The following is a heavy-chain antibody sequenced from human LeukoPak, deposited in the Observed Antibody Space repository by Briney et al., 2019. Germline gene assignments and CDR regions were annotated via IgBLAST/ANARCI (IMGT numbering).Heavy chain of an antibody. D-gene: IGHD1-26*01. J-gene: IGHJ3*02. V-gene: IGHV3-30*18. CDR2: ISYDGSNK. Sequence: GGSLRLSCAASGFTFSSYGMHWVRQAPGRGLEWVAVISYDGSNKYYADSVKGRFTISRDNSKNTLYLQMDSLRAEDTAKYYCAKSLLTTASGTGRAFDIWGRGTMVTVSA. CDR3: AKSLLTTASGTGRAFDI. CDR1: GFTFSSYG.